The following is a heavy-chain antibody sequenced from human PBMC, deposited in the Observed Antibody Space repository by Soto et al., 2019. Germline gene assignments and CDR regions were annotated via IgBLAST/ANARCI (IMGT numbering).Heavy chain of an antibody. CDR2: INAGNGNT. J-gene: IGHJ4*02. Sequence: QVQLVQSGAEVKKPGASVKVSCKASGYTFTSYAMHWVRQAPGQRLEWMGWINAGNGNTKYSQKFQGRVTITRDTSASTAYMELSSLRSEDTAVYYCARKAGYYGSGSYYQPFDYWGQGTLVTVSS. V-gene: IGHV1-3*01. D-gene: IGHD3-10*01. CDR3: ARKAGYYGSGSYYQPFDY. CDR1: GYTFTSYA.